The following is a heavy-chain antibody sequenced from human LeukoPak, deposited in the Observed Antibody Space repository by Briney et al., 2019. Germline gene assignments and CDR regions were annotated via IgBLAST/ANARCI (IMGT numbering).Heavy chain of an antibody. CDR2: ISSSSYI. J-gene: IGHJ4*02. CDR1: GFTFSSYS. CDR3: ARDSSNWYPFDY. D-gene: IGHD6-13*01. V-gene: IGHV3-21*01. Sequence: GGSLRLSCAASGFTFSSYSMNWVRQAPGKGLEWVSSISSSSYIYYADSVKGRFTISRDNAKNSLYLQMNSLRAEDTAVYYCARDSSNWYPFDYWGQGTLVTVSS.